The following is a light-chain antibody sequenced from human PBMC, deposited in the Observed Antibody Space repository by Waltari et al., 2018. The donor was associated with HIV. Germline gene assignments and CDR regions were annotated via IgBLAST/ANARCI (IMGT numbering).Light chain of an antibody. J-gene: IGLJ1*01. CDR3: CSYAGGSSFYV. CDR2: EVS. V-gene: IGLV2-23*02. CDR1: RSDVGNYDL. Sequence: QSALTQPASVSGSPGQSITLSCTGTRSDVGNYDLVSWYQHLPGKAPKLMIYEVSKRASSVSNRFSGSKTGNPASPTISGLRAEDEGDSYCCSYAGGSSFYVFGTGTKVTVL.